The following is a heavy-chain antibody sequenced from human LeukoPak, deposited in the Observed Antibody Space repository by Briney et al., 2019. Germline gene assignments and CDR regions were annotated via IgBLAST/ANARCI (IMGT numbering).Heavy chain of an antibody. CDR3: ARALVSSGYLQYPFDI. V-gene: IGHV4-31*03. Sequence: SQTLSLTCTVSGGSISSGGYYWSWIRHPPGKGLEFIGYIYYSGTTYYNPSLKSRVTISVDTSKNQFSLKLSSVTAADTAVYYCARALVSSGYLQYPFDIWGQGTMVTVSS. CDR2: IYYSGTT. J-gene: IGHJ3*02. D-gene: IGHD3-22*01. CDR1: GGSISSGGYY.